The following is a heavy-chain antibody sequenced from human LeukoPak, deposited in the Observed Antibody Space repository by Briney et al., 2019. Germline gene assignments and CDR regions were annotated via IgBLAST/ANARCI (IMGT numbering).Heavy chain of an antibody. CDR1: GFTFSNYG. CDR3: AKDLEDSGSSPYNWFDP. Sequence: PGGSLRLSCAASGFTFSNYGMHWVRQAPGKGLEWVAVISYDGSNKYYADSVKGRFTISRDNSKNTLYLQMNSLRAEDTAVYYCAKDLEDSGSSPYNWFDPWGQGTLVTVSS. CDR2: ISYDGSNK. D-gene: IGHD1-26*01. V-gene: IGHV3-30*18. J-gene: IGHJ5*02.